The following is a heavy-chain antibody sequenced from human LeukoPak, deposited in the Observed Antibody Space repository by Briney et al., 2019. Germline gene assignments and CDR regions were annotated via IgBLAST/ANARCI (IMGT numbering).Heavy chain of an antibody. Sequence: PSETLSLTCTVSAGSISSSSYYWGWIRQPPGKGLEWIGSIYYSGSTYYNPSLKSRVTISVDTSKNQFSLKLSSVTAADTAVYYCARAVGGGSYYAGGYYYGMDVWGQGTTVTVSS. CDR2: IYYSGST. D-gene: IGHD1-26*01. J-gene: IGHJ6*02. CDR3: ARAVGGGSYYAGGYYYGMDV. CDR1: AGSISSSSYY. V-gene: IGHV4-39*01.